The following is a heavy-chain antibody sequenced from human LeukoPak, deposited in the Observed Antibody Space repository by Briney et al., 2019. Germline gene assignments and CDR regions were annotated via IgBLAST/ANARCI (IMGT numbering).Heavy chain of an antibody. V-gene: IGHV3-30*03. D-gene: IGHD5-12*01. CDR2: ISYDGSNK. CDR3: ARKLTTIPFDY. J-gene: IGHJ4*02. CDR1: GFTFSSYG. Sequence: GGSLRLSCAASGFTFSSYGMHWVRQAPGKGLEWVAVISYDGSNKYYADSVKGRFTISRDNSKNTLYLQMNSLRAEDTAVYYCARKLTTIPFDYWGQGTLVTVSS.